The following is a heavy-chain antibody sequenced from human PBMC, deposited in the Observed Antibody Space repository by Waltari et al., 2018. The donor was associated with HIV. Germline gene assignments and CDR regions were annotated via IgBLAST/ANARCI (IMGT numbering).Heavy chain of an antibody. CDR2: INAGNGNT. J-gene: IGHJ6*02. CDR3: ARWCVSTVTTFLSVDYGMDV. V-gene: IGHV1-3*01. CDR1: GYTFTSSA. Sequence: QVQLVQSGAEVKKPGASVKVSCKASGYTFTSSAMHWVRQAPGQRLEWMGWINAGNGNTKYSQKFQGRVTITRDTSASTAYMELSSLRSEDTAVYYCARWCVSTVTTFLSVDYGMDVWGQGTTVTVSS. D-gene: IGHD4-17*01.